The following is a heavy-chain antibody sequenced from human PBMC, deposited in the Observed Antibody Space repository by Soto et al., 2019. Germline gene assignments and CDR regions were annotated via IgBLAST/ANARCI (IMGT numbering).Heavy chain of an antibody. D-gene: IGHD2-21*02. CDR2: ISSSGGGT. V-gene: IGHV3-23*01. CDR1: GFIFSSYA. J-gene: IGHJ4*02. CDR3: AKGNDVTVIGAFDS. Sequence: EVQLLESGGGLVQPGGSLRLSCAAPGFIFSSYAMSWVRQAPGKGLEWVSGISSSGGGTYYADSVKGRFTISSDNSKHTLYLQMNSIRAEDTAAYYCAKGNDVTVIGAFDSWGQGTLVTVSS.